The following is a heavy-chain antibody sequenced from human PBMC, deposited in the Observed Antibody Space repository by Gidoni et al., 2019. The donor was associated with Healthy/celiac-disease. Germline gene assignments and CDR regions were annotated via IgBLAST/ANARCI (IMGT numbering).Heavy chain of an antibody. J-gene: IGHJ5*02. CDR3: ARHWSLWFGELSNWFDP. D-gene: IGHD3-10*01. Sequence: QLQLQESGPGLVNPSETLSLTCTVSGCSISSSSYYWGWIRQPTGKGLEWIGSIYYSGSTYYNPSLKSRVTISVDTSKNQFSLKLSSVTAADTAVYYCARHWSLWFGELSNWFDPWGQGTLVTVSS. CDR2: IYYSGST. CDR1: GCSISSSSYY. V-gene: IGHV4-39*01.